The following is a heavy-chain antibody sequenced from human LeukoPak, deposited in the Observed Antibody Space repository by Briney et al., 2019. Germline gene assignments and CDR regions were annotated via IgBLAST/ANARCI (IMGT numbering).Heavy chain of an antibody. D-gene: IGHD3-16*02. CDR1: GGSISSSSYY. J-gene: IGHJ4*02. V-gene: IGHV4-39*01. CDR2: IYYSGTT. Sequence: SETLSLTCTVSGGSISSSSYYWGWIRQPPGKGLEWIGSIYYSGTTYYNPSLKSRVTISADTSRNQFSLKLRSVTAADTAVYYCARPPRSDYVWGSYRRPRHYYFDYWGQGTLVTVSS. CDR3: ARPPRSDYVWGSYRRPRHYYFDY.